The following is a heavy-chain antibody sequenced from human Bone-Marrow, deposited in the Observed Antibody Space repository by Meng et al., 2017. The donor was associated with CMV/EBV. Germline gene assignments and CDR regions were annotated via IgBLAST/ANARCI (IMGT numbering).Heavy chain of an antibody. CDR3: ARLKRITIFGVVTHYYYYGMDA. Sequence: SVKVSCKASGGTFSSYAISWVRQAPGQGLEWMGGIIPIFGIANYAQKFQGRVTITADKSTSTAYMELSSLRSEDTAVYYCARLKRITIFGVVTHYYYYGMDAWGQGTTVTVSS. V-gene: IGHV1-69*10. D-gene: IGHD3-3*01. J-gene: IGHJ6*02. CDR2: IIPIFGIA. CDR1: GGTFSSYA.